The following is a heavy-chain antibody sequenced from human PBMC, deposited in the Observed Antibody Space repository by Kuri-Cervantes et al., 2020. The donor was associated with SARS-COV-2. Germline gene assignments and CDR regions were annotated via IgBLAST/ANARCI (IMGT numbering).Heavy chain of an antibody. D-gene: IGHD2-15*01. Sequence: SVKVSCKASGGTSSSYAISWVRQAPGQGLEWMGGIIPIFGTANYAQKFQGRVTITADKSTSTAYMELSSLRSEDTAVYYCARDRGYCSGGSCYSEGVHFDYWGQGTLVTVSS. V-gene: IGHV1-69*06. J-gene: IGHJ4*02. CDR1: GGTSSSYA. CDR3: ARDRGYCSGGSCYSEGVHFDY. CDR2: IIPIFGTA.